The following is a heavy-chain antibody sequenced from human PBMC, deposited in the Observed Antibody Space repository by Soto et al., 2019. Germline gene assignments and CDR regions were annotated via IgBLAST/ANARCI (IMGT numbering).Heavy chain of an antibody. CDR3: ARGRYAMGWFDP. J-gene: IGHJ5*02. V-gene: IGHV3-74*01. CDR1: GFTFSSYW. D-gene: IGHD5-12*01. Sequence: GGSLRLSCAASGFTFSSYWMHWVRQAPGKGLMWVSRINSDGSSTSYADSVKGRFTISRDNAKNTLYLQMNSLRAEDTAVYYCARGRYAMGWFDPWGQGTLVTVSS. CDR2: INSDGSST.